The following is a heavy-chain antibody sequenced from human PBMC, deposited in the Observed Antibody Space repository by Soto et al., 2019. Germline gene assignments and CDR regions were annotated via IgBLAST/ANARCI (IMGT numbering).Heavy chain of an antibody. CDR3: AMARGGLYFDY. D-gene: IGHD3-10*01. V-gene: IGHV3-30*03. CDR1: GFTFSSYG. J-gene: IGHJ4*02. Sequence: PGGSLRLSCAASGFTFSSYGMHWVRQAPGKGLEWVAVISYDGSNKYYADSVKGRFTISRDNSKNTLYLQMNSLGAEDTAVYYCAMARGGLYFDYWGQGTLVTVSS. CDR2: ISYDGSNK.